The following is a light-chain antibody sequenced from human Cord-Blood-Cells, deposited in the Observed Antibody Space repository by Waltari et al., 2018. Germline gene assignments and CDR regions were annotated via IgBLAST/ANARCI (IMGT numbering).Light chain of an antibody. J-gene: IGKJ4*01. CDR3: QQRSNWPPLT. CDR2: DAS. V-gene: IGKV3-11*01. Sequence: DIVMTQSPATLSVSPGERATLSCRASQSVSSNLSWYQQKPGQAPRLLIYDASNRATGIPARFSGSGSGTDFTLTISSLEPEDFAVYYCQQRSNWPPLTFGGGTKVEIK. CDR1: QSVSSN.